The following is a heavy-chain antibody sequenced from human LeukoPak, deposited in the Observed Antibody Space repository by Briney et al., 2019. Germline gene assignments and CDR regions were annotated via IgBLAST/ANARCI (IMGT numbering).Heavy chain of an antibody. CDR3: AKDRETGKRRKLGGNDY. V-gene: IGHV3-23*01. CDR2: ISGSGGST. D-gene: IGHD1-1*01. J-gene: IGHJ4*02. Sequence: GGSLRLSCAASGFTFSSYAMSWVRQAPGKGLEWVTAISGSGGSTYYADSVKGRFTISRDNSKNTLYLQMNSLRAEDTAVYYCAKDRETGKRRKLGGNDYWGQGTLVTVSS. CDR1: GFTFSSYA.